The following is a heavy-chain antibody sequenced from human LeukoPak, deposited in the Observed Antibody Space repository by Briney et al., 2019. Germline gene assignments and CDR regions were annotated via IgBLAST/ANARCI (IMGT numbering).Heavy chain of an antibody. V-gene: IGHV1-18*01. CDR2: ISAYNGNT. CDR1: GYTFSSYG. Sequence: ASVKVSCKASGYTFSSYGISWVRQAPGQGLEWMGWISAYNGNTNYAQKLQGRVTMTTDTSTSTAYMEPRSLRSDDTAVYYCARDSSGWYPDAFDIWGQGTMVTVSS. CDR3: ARDSSGWYPDAFDI. D-gene: IGHD6-19*01. J-gene: IGHJ3*02.